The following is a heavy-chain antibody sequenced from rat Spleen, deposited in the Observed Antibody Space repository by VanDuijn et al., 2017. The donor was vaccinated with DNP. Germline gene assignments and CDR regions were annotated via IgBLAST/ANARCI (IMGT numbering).Heavy chain of an antibody. CDR3: TREGTYYGFFDY. CDR2: IWSGGST. D-gene: IGHD1-9*01. J-gene: IGHJ2*01. CDR1: GFIFSNYG. Sequence: VQLVESGGGLVQPGRSLKLSCAASGFIFSNYGMHWIRQPPGKGLEWIAAIWSGGSTDYNSALKSRLSISRDTSKSQVFLKMNSLQTEDTAIYFCTREGTYYGFFDYWGQGVMVTVSS. V-gene: IGHV2-38*01.